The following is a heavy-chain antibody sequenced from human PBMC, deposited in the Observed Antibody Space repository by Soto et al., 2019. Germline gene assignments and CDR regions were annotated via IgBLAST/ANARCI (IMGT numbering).Heavy chain of an antibody. CDR3: ARLRDYGDYVSYYYYYMDV. J-gene: IGHJ6*03. D-gene: IGHD4-17*01. CDR1: GGSISSYY. Sequence: SETLSLTCTVSGGSISSYYWSWIRQPPGKGLEWIGYIYYSGSTNYNPSLKSRVTISVDTSKNQFSLKLSSVTAADTAVYYCARLRDYGDYVSYYYYYMDVWGKGTTVTVSS. V-gene: IGHV4-59*08. CDR2: IYYSGST.